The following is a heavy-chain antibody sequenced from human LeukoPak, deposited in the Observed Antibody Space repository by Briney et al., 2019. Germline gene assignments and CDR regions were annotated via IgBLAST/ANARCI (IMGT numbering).Heavy chain of an antibody. V-gene: IGHV3-9*01. CDR1: GFTFDDYA. Sequence: GGSLRLSCAASGFTFDDYAMHWVRQAPGKGLEWVSGISWNSGSIGYADSVKGRFTISRGNAKNSLYLQMNSLRAEDTALYYCAKVAARDVYWGQGTLVTVSS. D-gene: IGHD6-6*01. J-gene: IGHJ4*02. CDR3: AKVAARDVY. CDR2: ISWNSGSI.